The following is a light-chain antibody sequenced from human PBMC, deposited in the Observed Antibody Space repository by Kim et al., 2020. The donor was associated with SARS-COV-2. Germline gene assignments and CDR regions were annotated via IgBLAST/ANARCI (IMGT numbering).Light chain of an antibody. CDR3: QQCNNWPRT. V-gene: IGKV3-15*01. CDR1: VHSN. CDR2: GAS. Sequence: VHSNLAWSQQKPGQAPRLLIYGASNRATDIPARFSGSGSGTDFTLTINRLQSEDFAIYYCQQCNNWPRTFGQGTKLEI. J-gene: IGKJ2*02.